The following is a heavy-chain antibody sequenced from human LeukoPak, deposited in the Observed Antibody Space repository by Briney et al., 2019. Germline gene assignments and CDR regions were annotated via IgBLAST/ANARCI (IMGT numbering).Heavy chain of an antibody. J-gene: IGHJ4*02. Sequence: GRSLRLSCAASGFTFDDYAMHWVRQGPGKGLEWVAGITWNSDTIGYGDSVKGRFTISRDNAKNSLYLLMNSLGPDDTASYYCARVGAARSSGSGSYLWYLDYWGQGALVTVSS. V-gene: IGHV3-9*01. CDR1: GFTFDDYA. CDR2: ITWNSDTI. CDR3: ARVGAARSSGSGSYLWYLDY. D-gene: IGHD3-10*01.